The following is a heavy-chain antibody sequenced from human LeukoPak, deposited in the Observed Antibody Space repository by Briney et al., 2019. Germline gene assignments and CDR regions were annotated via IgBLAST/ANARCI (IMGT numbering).Heavy chain of an antibody. D-gene: IGHD6-19*01. CDR2: IYYSGST. V-gene: IGHV4-31*03. CDR3: ARDSRDPGWIDY. J-gene: IGHJ4*02. Sequence: PSETLSLTRTVSGGSISSGGYYWRWIRQHPGKGLEWIGYIYYSGSTYYNPSLKSRVTISVDTSKNQFSLKLSSVTAADTAVYYCARDSRDPGWIDYWGQGTLVTVSS. CDR1: GGSISSGGYY.